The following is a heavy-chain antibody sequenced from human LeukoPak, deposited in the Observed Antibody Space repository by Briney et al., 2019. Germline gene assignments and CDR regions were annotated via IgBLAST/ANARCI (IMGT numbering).Heavy chain of an antibody. D-gene: IGHD3-10*01. CDR2: IRYGGNDE. V-gene: IGHV3-30*02. CDR1: GFTFSSNG. CDR3: AKEMSNYGSGSYFMYYYYGLDV. J-gene: IGHJ6*02. Sequence: GGSLRLSCAASGFTFSSNGTHWVRQAPGKGLEWVAFIRYGGNDERYADSVKGRFTISRDNSKNTLYLQMNSLRAEDTAIYYCAKEMSNYGSGSYFMYYYYGLDVWGQGTTVTVSS.